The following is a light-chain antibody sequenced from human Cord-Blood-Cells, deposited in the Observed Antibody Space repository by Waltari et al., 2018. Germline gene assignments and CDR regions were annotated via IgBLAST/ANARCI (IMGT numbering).Light chain of an antibody. J-gene: IGKJ2*01. CDR1: QSVSSY. CDR2: DAS. V-gene: IGKV3-11*01. CDR3: QQRET. Sequence: EIVLTKAPAPLSLSPGARATPSCSASQSVSSYLAWYQQKPGQAHRLLIYDASNRATGIPARFSGSGSGTDFTLTISSLEPEDFAVDYCQQRETFGQGTKLEIK.